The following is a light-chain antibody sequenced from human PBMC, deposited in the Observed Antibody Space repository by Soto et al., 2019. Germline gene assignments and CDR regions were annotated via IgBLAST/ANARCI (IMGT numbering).Light chain of an antibody. V-gene: IGKV3-20*01. CDR2: GAS. CDR1: QSVSSSY. Sequence: EIVLTQSPGTLSVFPGERATLSCRASQSVSSSYLAWYQQKPGQAPRLLIYGASTRATGIPDRFSGSGSGTDFTLTISRLEPEDFAVYYCQQYGSSPMYTFGQGTKLEIK. J-gene: IGKJ2*01. CDR3: QQYGSSPMYT.